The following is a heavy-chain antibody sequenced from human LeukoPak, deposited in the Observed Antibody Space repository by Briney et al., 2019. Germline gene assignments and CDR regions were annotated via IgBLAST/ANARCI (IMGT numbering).Heavy chain of an antibody. Sequence: SETLSLTCAVYGGSFSGYYWSWIRQPPGKGLEWIGEINHSGSTNYNPSLKSRLTISVDKSKNQFSLKLSSVTAADTAVYYCARVRTSTNLNWFDPWGQGTLVTVSS. V-gene: IGHV4-34*01. J-gene: IGHJ5*02. CDR1: GGSFSGYY. D-gene: IGHD2-2*01. CDR3: ARVRTSTNLNWFDP. CDR2: INHSGST.